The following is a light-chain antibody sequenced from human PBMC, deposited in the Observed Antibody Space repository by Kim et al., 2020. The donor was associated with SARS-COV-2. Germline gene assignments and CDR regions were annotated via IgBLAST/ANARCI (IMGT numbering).Light chain of an antibody. CDR2: GKN. V-gene: IGLV3-19*01. CDR3: NSRDSSGNHWV. J-gene: IGLJ3*02. CDR1: SLRTNY. Sequence: SSELTQDPAVSVALGQTVRITCQGDSLRTNYASWYQQKPGQAPVLVIYGKNNRPSGIPDRFSGSSSGNTASLTITGDQAEDEADYYCNSRDSSGNHWVFG.